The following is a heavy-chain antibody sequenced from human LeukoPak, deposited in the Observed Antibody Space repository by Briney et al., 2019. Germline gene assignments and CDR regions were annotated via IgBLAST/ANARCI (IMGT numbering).Heavy chain of an antibody. V-gene: IGHV3-11*01. J-gene: IGHJ1*01. CDR3: ARSTRRDTEVALAEYFQH. D-gene: IGHD5-18*01. CDR2: ISSSGSTI. CDR1: GFTFSDYY. Sequence: GGSLRLSCAASGFTFSDYYMSWIRQAPGKGLEWVSYISSSGSTIYYADSVKGRFTVSRDNAQNSLSLQMNSLRAEDTAVYYCARSTRRDTEVALAEYFQHWGQGTLVTVSS.